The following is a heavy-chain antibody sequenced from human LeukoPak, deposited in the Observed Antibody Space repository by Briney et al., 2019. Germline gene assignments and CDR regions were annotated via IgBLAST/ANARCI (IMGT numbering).Heavy chain of an antibody. CDR2: IFYTGNA. J-gene: IGHJ5*02. V-gene: IGHV4-59*08. Sequence: PSETLSLTCTVTGGSISGYHWNWIRLSPGKGLEWIANIFYTGNADYNPSLESRVTISVDTSKNEISLILTSVTAADMAIYYCARKTYCSGGRCYGENWLDPWGQGTLVTVSS. CDR1: GGSISGYH. D-gene: IGHD2-15*01. CDR3: ARKTYCSGGRCYGENWLDP.